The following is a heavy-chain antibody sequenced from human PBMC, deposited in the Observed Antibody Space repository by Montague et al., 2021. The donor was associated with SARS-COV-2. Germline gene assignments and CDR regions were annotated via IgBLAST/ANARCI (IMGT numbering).Heavy chain of an antibody. D-gene: IGHD6-13*01. V-gene: IGHV4-4*07. CDR1: GGSISYYY. J-gene: IGHJ4*02. Sequence: SETLSLTCAVSGGSISYYYWHWLRQSPAKGLEWIGRIYSSGSANYIPSLKSRVTMSVDTSQNQFSLKLNSLTAADTAVYYCARGEHPQSGSGYFFDTWGQGALVTVSS. CDR3: ARGEHPQSGSGYFFDT. CDR2: IYSSGSA.